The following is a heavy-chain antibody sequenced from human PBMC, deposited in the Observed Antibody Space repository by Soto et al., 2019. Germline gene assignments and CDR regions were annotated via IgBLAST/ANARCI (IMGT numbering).Heavy chain of an antibody. CDR2: IYYSGST. D-gene: IGHD3-9*01. V-gene: IGHV4-31*03. J-gene: IGHJ6*02. Sequence: LSLTCTVSGGSISSGGYYWSWIRQHPGKGLEWIGYIYYSGSTYYNPSLKSRVTISVDTSKNQFSLKLSSVTAADTAVYYCARGDFDILTGYSYYYYGMYVWGQGTTVPVSS. CDR1: GGSISSGGYY. CDR3: ARGDFDILTGYSYYYYGMYV.